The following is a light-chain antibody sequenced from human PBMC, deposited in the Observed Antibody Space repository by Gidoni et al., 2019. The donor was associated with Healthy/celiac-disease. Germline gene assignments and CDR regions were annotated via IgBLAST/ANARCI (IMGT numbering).Light chain of an antibody. Sequence: QSVLTQPPSASGTPGQRVTISCSGRSSNIGSNTVTWYQQPPGTAPQLLIYSNNQRPSGGPDRFSGSKSGTSASLAISGLQSEDEADYYCAAWDDSLNGWVFGGGTKLTVL. CDR2: SNN. V-gene: IGLV1-44*01. CDR3: AAWDDSLNGWV. J-gene: IGLJ3*02. CDR1: SSNIGSNT.